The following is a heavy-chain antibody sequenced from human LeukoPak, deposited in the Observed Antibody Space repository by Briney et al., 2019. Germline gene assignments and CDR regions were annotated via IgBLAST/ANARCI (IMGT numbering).Heavy chain of an antibody. Sequence: GGSLRLSCAASGFSFSNAWMSWVRQAPGKGLEWVSVIYSGGSTYYADSVKGRFTISRDNSKNTLYLQMNSLRAEDTAVYYCARVVDYYYDSSGYSDYWGQGTLVTVSS. J-gene: IGHJ4*02. CDR2: IYSGGST. CDR1: GFSFSNAW. V-gene: IGHV3-53*01. D-gene: IGHD3-22*01. CDR3: ARVVDYYYDSSGYSDY.